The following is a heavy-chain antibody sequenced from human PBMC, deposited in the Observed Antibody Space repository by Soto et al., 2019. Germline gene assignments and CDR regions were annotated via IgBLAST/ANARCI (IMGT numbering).Heavy chain of an antibody. CDR2: ISSVFGAA. D-gene: IGHD6-19*01. CDR1: GGTFGLYG. V-gene: IGHV1-69*13. Sequence: SVKVSCKASGGTFGLYGVNWVRQAPGQGPEWMGGISSVFGAAKYAQRFQGRLSITADGSTGTVYMDLSGLRSDDSAVYYCARDMALAALSHGMDVWGQGTLVTVSS. CDR3: ARDMALAALSHGMDV. J-gene: IGHJ6*02.